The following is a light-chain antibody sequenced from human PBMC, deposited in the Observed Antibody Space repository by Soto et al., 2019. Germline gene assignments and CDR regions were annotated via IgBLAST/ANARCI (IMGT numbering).Light chain of an antibody. V-gene: IGKV1-39*01. CDR3: QQTYSTPFT. CDR2: GAS. CDR1: QSINKY. J-gene: IGKJ3*01. Sequence: DIPMTQSPSSLSASVGDRVTITCRASQSINKYINWYQQKPGKAPNLLINGASSLQSGVPSRFSGSGSGTDFTLTISNLQPEDFATYYCQQTYSTPFTVGPGTKVDIK.